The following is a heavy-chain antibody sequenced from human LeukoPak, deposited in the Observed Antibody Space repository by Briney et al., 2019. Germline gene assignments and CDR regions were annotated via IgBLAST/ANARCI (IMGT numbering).Heavy chain of an antibody. Sequence: GGSLRLSCAASGFTFSSYGMHWVRQAPGKGLEWVAVISYDGSNKYYADCVKGRFTISRDNSKNTLYLQMNSLRAEDTAVYYCAKDSHSLGYDFWSGYYSYYYGMDVWGQGTTVTVSS. V-gene: IGHV3-30*18. CDR2: ISYDGSNK. CDR3: AKDSHSLGYDFWSGYYSYYYGMDV. J-gene: IGHJ6*02. CDR1: GFTFSSYG. D-gene: IGHD3-3*01.